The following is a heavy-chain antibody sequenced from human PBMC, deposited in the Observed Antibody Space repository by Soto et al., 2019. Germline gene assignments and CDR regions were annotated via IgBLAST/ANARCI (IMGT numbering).Heavy chain of an antibody. CDR2: TYYRSKWYT. D-gene: IGHD4-17*01. V-gene: IGHV6-1*01. Sequence: QVQLQQSGPGLVKPSQTLSLTCAISGDRVSSNSAAWNWVRQPPSRGLDWLGRTYYRSKWYTDYAESVKSRITINPDASKNQFALQLNSVTPEDTAVYYCAKTPYGDSGSSRITYYYFYAMDVWGQGTTVTVSS. CDR1: GDRVSSNSAA. J-gene: IGHJ6*02. CDR3: AKTPYGDSGSSRITYYYFYAMDV.